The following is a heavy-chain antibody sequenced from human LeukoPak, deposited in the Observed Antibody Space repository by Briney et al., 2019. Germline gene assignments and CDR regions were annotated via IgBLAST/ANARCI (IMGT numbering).Heavy chain of an antibody. V-gene: IGHV1-2*02. D-gene: IGHD3-16*02. CDR3: ARDARGLGQLSNDY. J-gene: IGHJ4*02. CDR1: GYTFTGYY. CDR2: INPNSGGT. Sequence: GASVKVSCKASGYTFTGYYMHWVRQAPGQGLEWMGWINPNSGGTNYAQKFQGRVTMTRDTSISTAYMELTRLSSDGTAVYYCARDARGLGQLSNDYWGQGTLVIVSS.